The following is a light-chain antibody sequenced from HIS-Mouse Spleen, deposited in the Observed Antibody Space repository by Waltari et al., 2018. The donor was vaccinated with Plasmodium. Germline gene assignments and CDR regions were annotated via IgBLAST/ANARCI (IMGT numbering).Light chain of an antibody. CDR3: QQNYNTWT. V-gene: IGKV1-27*01. CDR2: AAA. J-gene: IGKJ1*01. Sequence: DIQITQSPSSLSASVGDRVTITCPASQGISNYLAWYQQKPGKVPQLLVYAAATLQSGVPSRFSGSGSGTDFTLTISSLQPEDVATYYCQQNYNTWTFGQGTKVEIK. CDR1: QGISNY.